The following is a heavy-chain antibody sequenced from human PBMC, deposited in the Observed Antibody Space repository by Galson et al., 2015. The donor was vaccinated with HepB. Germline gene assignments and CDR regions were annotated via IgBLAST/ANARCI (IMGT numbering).Heavy chain of an antibody. CDR2: IKSKTDVGTT. CDR3: TTAGYYDSSGYYFLLDY. CDR1: GFTFSNAW. Sequence: SLRLSCAASGFTFSNAWMSWVRQAPGKGLEWVGRIKSKTDVGTTDYAAPVKGRFTISRDDSKNTLYLQMNSLKTEDTAVYYCTTAGYYDSSGYYFLLDYWGQGTLVTVSS. D-gene: IGHD3-22*01. J-gene: IGHJ4*02. V-gene: IGHV3-15*01.